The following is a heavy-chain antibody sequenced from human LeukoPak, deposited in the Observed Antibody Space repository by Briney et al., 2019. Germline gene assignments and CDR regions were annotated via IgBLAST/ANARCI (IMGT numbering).Heavy chain of an antibody. V-gene: IGHV4-34*01. CDR2: INHSGST. CDR3: AVAFKPDAFDI. J-gene: IGHJ3*02. CDR1: GGSFSGYY. Sequence: SETLSLTCAVYGGSFSGYYWSWIRQPPGEGLEWIGEINHSGSTNCNPSLKSRVTISVDTSKNQFSLKLSSVTAADTAVYYCAVAFKPDAFDIWGQGTVVTVSS.